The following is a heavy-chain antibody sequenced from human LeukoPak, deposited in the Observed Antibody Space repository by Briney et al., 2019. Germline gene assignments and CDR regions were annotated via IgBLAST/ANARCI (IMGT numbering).Heavy chain of an antibody. Sequence: PGGSLRLSCAASGFTFDDYAMHWVRQAPGKGLEWVSGISWNSGSIGYADSVKGRFTISRDNAKNSLYLQMNSLRAEDTALYYCAKERYYYDSSGYYRYFDYWGQGTLVTVSS. V-gene: IGHV3-9*01. CDR1: GFTFDDYA. CDR3: AKERYYYDSSGYYRYFDY. D-gene: IGHD3-22*01. CDR2: ISWNSGSI. J-gene: IGHJ4*02.